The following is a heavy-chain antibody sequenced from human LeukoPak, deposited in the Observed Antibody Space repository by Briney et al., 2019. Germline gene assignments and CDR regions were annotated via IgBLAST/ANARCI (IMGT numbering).Heavy chain of an antibody. J-gene: IGHJ4*02. CDR3: AKDERGYYDSSGFFGAIDY. V-gene: IGHV3-30*02. Sequence: GGSLRLSCAASGFTFNRYAMHWVRQAPGKGLEWVAFIWYDGSNKYYADSVKGRFTVSRDNSKNTLYLQMNSLRSEDTAVYYCAKDERGYYDSSGFFGAIDYWGQGSLVSVSS. D-gene: IGHD3-22*01. CDR1: GFTFNRYA. CDR2: IWYDGSNK.